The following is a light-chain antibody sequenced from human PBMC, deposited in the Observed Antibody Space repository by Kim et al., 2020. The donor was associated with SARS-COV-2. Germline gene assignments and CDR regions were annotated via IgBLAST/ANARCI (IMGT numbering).Light chain of an antibody. J-gene: IGKJ4*01. CDR1: QSLMHSNGYNY. Sequence: EPVSISCRSSQSLMHSNGYNYLVWYLQKPGRSQQRLIYLGCNRASGVRGRFGGSGAGTDDTLKISRVEAEDGGVYYCMQALQTEVTFGGGTKLEIK. CDR2: LGC. V-gene: IGKV2-28*01. CDR3: MQALQTEVT.